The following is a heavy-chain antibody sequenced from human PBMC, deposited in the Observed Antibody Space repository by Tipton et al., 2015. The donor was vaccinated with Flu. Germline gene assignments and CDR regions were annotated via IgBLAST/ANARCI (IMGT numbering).Heavy chain of an antibody. D-gene: IGHD5-12*01. CDR2: MSYSGST. V-gene: IGHV4-59*13. Sequence: LRLSCTVSGGSIGNFYYTWVRLAPGKGLEWIGSMSYSGSTNYNPSLRSRVSISSDTSKIRFSLRLTSVTAADTATYFCAREHGGYDHNRGTYFSYGMDVWGQGTSVSVSS. CDR3: AREHGGYDHNRGTYFSYGMDV. J-gene: IGHJ6*02. CDR1: GGSIGNFY.